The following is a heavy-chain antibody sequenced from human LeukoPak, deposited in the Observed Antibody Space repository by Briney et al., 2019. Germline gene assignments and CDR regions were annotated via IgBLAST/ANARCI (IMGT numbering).Heavy chain of an antibody. D-gene: IGHD3-16*01. J-gene: IGHJ4*02. CDR3: LRDGRGTLPYDC. CDR2: INPDGTEI. CDR1: GFTLSSFW. Sequence: GGSLRLSCTASGFTLSSFWMNWVRQVPGKGPVWVSHINPDGTEIAYADSVKGRFTISRDNAKNTLYLQMNSLKAEDTAVYYCLRDGRGTLPYDCWGQGTLVTVSS. V-gene: IGHV3-74*01.